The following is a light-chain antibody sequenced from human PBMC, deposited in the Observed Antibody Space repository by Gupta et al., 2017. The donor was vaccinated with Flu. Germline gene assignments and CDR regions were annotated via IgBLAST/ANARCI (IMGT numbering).Light chain of an antibody. CDR1: QSVSSN. V-gene: IGKV3-15*01. CDR2: GAS. J-gene: IGKJ2*01. Sequence: VLTQSPATLSVSPGERATLSCRASQSVSSNLAWYQQKPGQALRLLIYGASTRATGIPARFSGSGSGTEFTLSISSRQSEDFAVYYCQQYENWPPNTFGQGTKLEIK. CDR3: QQYENWPPNT.